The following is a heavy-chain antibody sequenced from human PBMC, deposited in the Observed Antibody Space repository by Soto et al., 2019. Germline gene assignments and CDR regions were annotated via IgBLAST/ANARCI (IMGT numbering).Heavy chain of an antibody. CDR2: IIPIFGTA. J-gene: IGHJ6*02. Sequence: SVKVSCKASGGTFSSYAISWVRQAPGQGLEWMGGIIPIFGTANYAQKFQGRVTITADESTSTAYMELSSLRSEGTAVYYCARIVPAARHPRMDVWGQGTTVTVSS. D-gene: IGHD2-2*01. V-gene: IGHV1-69*13. CDR3: ARIVPAARHPRMDV. CDR1: GGTFSSYA.